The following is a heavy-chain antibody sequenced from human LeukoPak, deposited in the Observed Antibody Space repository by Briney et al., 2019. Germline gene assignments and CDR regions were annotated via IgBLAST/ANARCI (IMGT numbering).Heavy chain of an antibody. V-gene: IGHV1-69*13. J-gene: IGHJ4*02. Sequence: ASVKVSCKASGGTFSSYAISWVRQAPGQGLEWMGEIIPIFGTANYAQKFQGRVTITADESTSTAYMELSSLRSEDTAEYYCARDRSYRSTLFDYWGQGTLVTVSS. D-gene: IGHD3-16*02. CDR3: ARDRSYRSTLFDY. CDR2: IIPIFGTA. CDR1: GGTFSSYA.